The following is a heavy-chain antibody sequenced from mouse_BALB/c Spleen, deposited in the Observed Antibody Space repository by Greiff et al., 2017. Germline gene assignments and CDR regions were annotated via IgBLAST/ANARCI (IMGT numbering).Heavy chain of an antibody. V-gene: IGHV5-12-1*01. Sequence: EVKVVESGGGLVKPGGSLKLSCAASGFAFSSYDMSWVRQTPEKRLEWVAYISSGGGSTYYPDTVKGRFTISRDNAKNTLYLQMSSLKSVDTAMYYCARHGSYYYDAYFDYWGQGTTLTVSS. CDR1: GFAFSSYD. D-gene: IGHD1-1*01. CDR2: ISSGGGST. CDR3: ARHGSYYYDAYFDY. J-gene: IGHJ2*01.